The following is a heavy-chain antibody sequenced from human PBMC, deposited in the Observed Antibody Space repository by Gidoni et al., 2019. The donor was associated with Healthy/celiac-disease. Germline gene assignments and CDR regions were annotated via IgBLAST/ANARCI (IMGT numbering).Heavy chain of an antibody. CDR2: INHSGST. V-gene: IGHV4-34*01. CDR3: ARGGNCSGGSCYYTTGYYFDY. CDR1: GGPFSGYY. D-gene: IGHD2-15*01. J-gene: IGHJ4*02. Sequence: QVQLQQWGAGLLKPSATLSLTCAVYGGPFSGYYWSWIRQPPGKGLEWIGEINHSGSTNYNPSLKSRVTISVDTSKNQFSLKLSSVTAADTAVYYCARGGNCSGGSCYYTTGYYFDYWGQGTLVTVSS.